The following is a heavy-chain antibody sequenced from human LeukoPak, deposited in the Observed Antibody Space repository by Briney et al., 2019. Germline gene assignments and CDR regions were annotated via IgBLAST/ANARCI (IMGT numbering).Heavy chain of an antibody. J-gene: IGHJ5*02. V-gene: IGHV4-31*03. CDR2: IYYSGST. CDR3: AREVVGRITIFGVALNWFDP. Sequence: PSETLSLTCTVSGGSISSGGYYWSWIRQHPGKGLEWIGYIYYSGSTYYNPSLKSRVTISVDTSKNQFSLKLSSVTAADTAVYYCAREVVGRITIFGVALNWFDPWGQGTLVTVSS. CDR1: GGSISSGGYY. D-gene: IGHD3-3*01.